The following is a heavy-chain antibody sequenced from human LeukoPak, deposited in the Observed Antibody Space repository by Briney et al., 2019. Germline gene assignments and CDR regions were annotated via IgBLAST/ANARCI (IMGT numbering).Heavy chain of an antibody. CDR1: GYSFTSHY. CDR3: ARDDSVGDIAWWFDP. J-gene: IGHJ5*02. D-gene: IGHD3-16*02. Sequence: ASVKVSCKASGYSFTSHYMHWVRQAPGQGLEWMGLINPSGSSTLYAQKFQGRVTMTRDMSTTTDYMELSSLRSEDTAVYYCARDDSVGDIAWWFDPWGQGTLVTVSS. V-gene: IGHV1-46*01. CDR2: INPSGSST.